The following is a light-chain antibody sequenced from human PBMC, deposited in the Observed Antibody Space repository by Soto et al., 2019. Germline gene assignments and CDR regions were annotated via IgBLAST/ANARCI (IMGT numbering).Light chain of an antibody. V-gene: IGKV1-39*01. J-gene: IGKJ1*01. CDR1: QSISNH. CDR2: AAS. CDR3: QQSYSSLPT. Sequence: DIQMTQSPSSLSSSVEDRVIITCRASQSISNHLNWYQQKPGKAPKLLIFAASSLQSGVPSRFSGSRSVQYLTLTISSLQPEDFATYYCQQSYSSLPTVGQGTQVDIK.